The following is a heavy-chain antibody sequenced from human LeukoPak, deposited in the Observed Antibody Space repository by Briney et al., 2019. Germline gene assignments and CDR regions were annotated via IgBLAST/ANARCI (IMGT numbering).Heavy chain of an antibody. CDR1: GGSFSGYY. J-gene: IGHJ6*02. V-gene: IGHV4-34*01. CDR3: AQGGVVPAAIGYYYYGMDV. Sequence: SDTLSLTCAVYGGSFSGYYWSWIRQPPGKGLEWIGEINHSGSTNYNPSLKSRVTISVDTSKNQFSLKLSSVTAADTAVYYCAQGGVVPAAIGYYYYGMDVWGQGTTVTVSS. D-gene: IGHD2-2*01. CDR2: INHSGST.